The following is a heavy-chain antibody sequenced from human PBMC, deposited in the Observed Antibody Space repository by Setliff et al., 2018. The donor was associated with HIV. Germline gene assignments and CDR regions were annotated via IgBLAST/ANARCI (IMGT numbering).Heavy chain of an antibody. V-gene: IGHV4-34*01. CDR3: ARGDHRIISAAGSGWFDP. CDR1: GGSFSTYY. Sequence: SETLSLTCAVYGGSFSTYYWSWIRQRPGKGLEWIGEINHTGNTNYNPSVKSRVTISVDTSKNQFSLKLTSVTAADTAVYYCARGDHRIISAAGSGWFDPWGQGTLVTVSS. D-gene: IGHD6-13*01. J-gene: IGHJ5*02. CDR2: INHTGNT.